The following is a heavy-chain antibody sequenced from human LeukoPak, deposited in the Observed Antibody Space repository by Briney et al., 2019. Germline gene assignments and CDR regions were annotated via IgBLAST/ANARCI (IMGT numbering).Heavy chain of an antibody. CDR3: ARSSYYDILTGIDY. V-gene: IGHV1-69*13. CDR2: IIPIFGTA. J-gene: IGHJ4*02. D-gene: IGHD3-9*01. Sequence: ASVKVSCKASGGTFSSYAISWVRQAPGQGLEWMGGIIPIFGTANYAQKFQGRFTITADESASTAYMELSSLRSEDTAVYYCARSSYYDILTGIDYWGQGTLVTVSS. CDR1: GGTFSSYA.